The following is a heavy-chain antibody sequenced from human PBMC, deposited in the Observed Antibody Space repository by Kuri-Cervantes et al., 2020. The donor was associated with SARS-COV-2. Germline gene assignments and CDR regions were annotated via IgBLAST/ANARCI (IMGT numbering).Heavy chain of an antibody. CDR1: GYTFTGRC. CDR3: ARGYYGLDY. CDR2: INPNSGDT. J-gene: IGHJ4*02. V-gene: IGHV1-2*02. D-gene: IGHD3-3*01. Sequence: ASVKVSCKASGYTFTGRCIYWVRQAPGQGLEWMGWINPNSGDTKYTQKFQGRVTMARDTSITTAYMELIGLRSDDTAVYYCARGYYGLDYWGQGSLVTVSS.